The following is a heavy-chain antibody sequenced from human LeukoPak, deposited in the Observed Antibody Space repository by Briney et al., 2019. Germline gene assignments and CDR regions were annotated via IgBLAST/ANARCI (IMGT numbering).Heavy chain of an antibody. D-gene: IGHD3-22*01. Sequence: ASVQVSCKASGYTFTSYAMHWVRQAPGQRLEWMGWINAGNGNTKYSQKFQGRVTITRDTSASTAYMELSSLRSEDTAVYYCARGEWLLPHFDYWGQGTLVTVSS. CDR1: GYTFTSYA. J-gene: IGHJ4*02. CDR2: INAGNGNT. V-gene: IGHV1-3*01. CDR3: ARGEWLLPHFDY.